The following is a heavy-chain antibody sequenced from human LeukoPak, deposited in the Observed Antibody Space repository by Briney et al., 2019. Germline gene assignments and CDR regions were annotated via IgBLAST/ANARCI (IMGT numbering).Heavy chain of an antibody. CDR1: GGSFSGYY. CDR2: INHSGST. Sequence: SETLSLTCAVHGGSFSGYYWSWIRQPPGKGLEWIGEINHSGSTNYNPSLNSRVTISVHTSKIQFSLKLSSVTAADTAVYYCAKAYYYMDVWGKGTTVTVSS. J-gene: IGHJ6*03. V-gene: IGHV4-34*01. CDR3: AKAYYYMDV.